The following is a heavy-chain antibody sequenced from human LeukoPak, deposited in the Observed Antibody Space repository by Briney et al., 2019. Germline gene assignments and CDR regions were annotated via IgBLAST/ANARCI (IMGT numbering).Heavy chain of an antibody. CDR2: ISSDGDTT. CDR1: GFAFSTYA. Sequence: GGSLSLSCSASGFAFSTYAMYWVRQAPGKGLEYVSVISSDGDTTYYADSVKGRFTVSRDNSKNTLYLQMSSLRAEDTAVYYCVNIALAVYWGQGTLVTVSS. D-gene: IGHD2-21*01. V-gene: IGHV3-64D*09. CDR3: VNIALAVY. J-gene: IGHJ4*02.